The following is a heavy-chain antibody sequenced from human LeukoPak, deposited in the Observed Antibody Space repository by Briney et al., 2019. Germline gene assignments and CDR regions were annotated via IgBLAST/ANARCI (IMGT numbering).Heavy chain of an antibody. Sequence: GRSLRLSCAASGFTFDDYAMHWVRQAPGKGLEWVSGISWNSGSIGYADSVKGRFTISRDNAKNSLYLQMNSLRAEDTALYYCAKDNRGYSYGYFDYWGQGTLVTVSS. CDR3: AKDNRGYSYGYFDY. V-gene: IGHV3-9*01. CDR2: ISWNSGSI. J-gene: IGHJ4*02. D-gene: IGHD5-18*01. CDR1: GFTFDDYA.